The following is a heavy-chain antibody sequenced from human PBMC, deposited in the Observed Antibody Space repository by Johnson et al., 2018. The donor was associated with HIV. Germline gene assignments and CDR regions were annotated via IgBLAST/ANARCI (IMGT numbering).Heavy chain of an antibody. D-gene: IGHD6-13*01. CDR1: GFTVRSSY. V-gene: IGHV3-66*01. J-gene: IGHJ3*02. CDR3: ARDSSSWRPSGAFDI. CDR2: IYSDCTT. Sequence: VHLVESGGGLVQPGGSLRLSCAASGFTVRSSYMSWVRQAPGKGLEHVSVIYSDCTTYYADFVKGRFTISRDSSKDTLYLQMNSLRAEDTAVYYCARDSSSWRPSGAFDIWGQGTMVTVSS.